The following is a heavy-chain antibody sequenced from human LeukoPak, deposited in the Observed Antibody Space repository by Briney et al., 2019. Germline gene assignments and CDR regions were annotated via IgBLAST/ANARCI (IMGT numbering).Heavy chain of an antibody. D-gene: IGHD5-12*01. CDR2: IRYDGNYK. CDR1: GFTFSTYG. J-gene: IGHJ4*02. Sequence: GVSLRLSCAASGFTFSTYGLHWVRQAPGKGLEWVTFIRYDGNYKYYADSVKGRFTISRDNSKTTLYLQMNSLRADDTAVYYCAKAAEWLRSPFDYWGQGTLVTVSS. V-gene: IGHV3-30*02. CDR3: AKAAEWLRSPFDY.